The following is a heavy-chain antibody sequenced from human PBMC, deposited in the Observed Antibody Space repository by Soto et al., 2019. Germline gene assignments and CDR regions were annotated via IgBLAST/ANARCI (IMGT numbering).Heavy chain of an antibody. D-gene: IGHD6-13*01. CDR2: INPNSGDS. Sequence: QVKLVHSGAELKKPGASVKVSCKASGYTFTAYAMHWVRQAPGQGLEWMGWINPNSGDSAYAQKFQGSVTMTMDTSITTAYMELSSLSYDDTAVYYCAREASAAHALDYWGQGTLVTVSS. CDR3: AREASAAHALDY. J-gene: IGHJ4*02. CDR1: GYTFTAYA. V-gene: IGHV1-2*02.